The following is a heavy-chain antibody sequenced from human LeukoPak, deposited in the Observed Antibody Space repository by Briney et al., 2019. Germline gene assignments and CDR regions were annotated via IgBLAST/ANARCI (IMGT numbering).Heavy chain of an antibody. D-gene: IGHD3-10*01. Sequence: PSETLSLTCSVSGGSISSSSYYWGCIRQPPGKGLEWIGSIYSSGSTYYNPSLKSRVTISVDTSKNQFSLKLSYVTAADTAVYYCARGAYFYGSGINWFDPWGQGTLVTVSS. CDR1: GGSISSSSYY. J-gene: IGHJ5*02. CDR2: IYSSGST. CDR3: ARGAYFYGSGINWFDP. V-gene: IGHV4-39*07.